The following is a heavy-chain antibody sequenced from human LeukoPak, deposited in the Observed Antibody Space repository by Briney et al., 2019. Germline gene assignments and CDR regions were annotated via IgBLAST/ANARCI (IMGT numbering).Heavy chain of an antibody. CDR1: GGSLSSGDYY. D-gene: IGHD2-15*01. CDR2: IYYSGST. CDR3: DRAPGPYCSGGSCYDYYYGMDV. Sequence: SETLSLTCTVSGGSLSSGDYYWSWIRQPPGKGLEWIGYIYYSGSTYYNPSLKSRVTISVDTSKNQFSLKLSSVTAADTAVCYCDRAPGPYCSGGSCYDYYYGMDVWGQGTTVTVSS. J-gene: IGHJ6*02. V-gene: IGHV4-30-4*01.